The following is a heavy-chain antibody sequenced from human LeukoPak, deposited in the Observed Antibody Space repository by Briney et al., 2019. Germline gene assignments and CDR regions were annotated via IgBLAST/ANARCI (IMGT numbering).Heavy chain of an antibody. J-gene: IGHJ6*02. CDR3: ARDLAIFGVVTTLGYGMDV. Sequence: ASVKVSCKASGGTLSSYTISWVRQAPGQGLEWMGRIIPILGIANYAQKFQGRVTITADKSTSTAYMELSSLRSEDTAVYYCARDLAIFGVVTTLGYGMDVWGQGTTVTVSS. V-gene: IGHV1-69*04. CDR2: IIPILGIA. D-gene: IGHD3-3*01. CDR1: GGTLSSYT.